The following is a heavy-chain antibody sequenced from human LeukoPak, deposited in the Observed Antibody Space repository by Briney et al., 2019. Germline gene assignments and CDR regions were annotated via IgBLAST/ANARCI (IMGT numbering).Heavy chain of an antibody. CDR2: IYYSGST. J-gene: IGHJ5*02. CDR1: GGSISSSSYY. V-gene: IGHV4-39*01. CDR3: ARHFYLRWLQLRWRPFDP. D-gene: IGHD5-24*01. Sequence: PSETLSLTCTVSGGSISSSSYYWGWIRQPPGKGLEWIGSIYYSGSTNYNPSPKSRVTISVDTSKNQFSLKLSSVTAADTAAYYCARHFYLRWLQLRWRPFDPWGQGTLVAVSS.